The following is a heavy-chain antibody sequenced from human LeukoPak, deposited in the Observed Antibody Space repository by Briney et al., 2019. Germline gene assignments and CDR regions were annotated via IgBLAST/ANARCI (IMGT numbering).Heavy chain of an antibody. CDR1: GGSISGYY. CDR3: ARLRNRYDTSGYYPFDY. D-gene: IGHD3-22*01. V-gene: IGHV4-59*08. J-gene: IGHJ4*02. Sequence: SETLSLTCTVSGGSISGYYWSWIRQPPGKGLEWIGYIYYSGGTNYNPSLESRVTISVDTSKNQFSLKLSSVTAADTAMYYCARLRNRYDTSGYYPFDYWGQGTLATVSS. CDR2: IYYSGGT.